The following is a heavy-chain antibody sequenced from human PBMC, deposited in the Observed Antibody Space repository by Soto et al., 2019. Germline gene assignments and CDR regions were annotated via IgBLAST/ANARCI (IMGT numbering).Heavy chain of an antibody. J-gene: IGHJ4*02. CDR3: ARGPGYIDGWRTFDF. CDR2: TYYNGDT. V-gene: IGHV4-61*01. CDR1: DDSFRGAYYY. Sequence: SETLSLTCTVCDDSFRGAYYYWSWIRQPLGKGPEWIGYTYYNGDTKYNPALKSRVTMSVDTSKNQFSLRLSSVTAADTAVYLCARGPGYIDGWRTFDFLGRGILVAFSS. D-gene: IGHD6-19*01.